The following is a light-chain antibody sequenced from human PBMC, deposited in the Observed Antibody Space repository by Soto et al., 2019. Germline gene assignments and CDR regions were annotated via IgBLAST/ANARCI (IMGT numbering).Light chain of an antibody. V-gene: IGLV2-14*03. J-gene: IGLJ1*01. CDR1: SSDVGAYNF. CDR3: SAYTVSRTYV. CDR2: NVY. Sequence: QSALTQPASLSGSPGQSIAISCAGTSSDVGAYNFVSWHQQHPGKAPKLMIYNVYDRPSGISYRFSGSKFGNTASLTISGLQGEDEADYYCSAYTVSRTYVFGTGTKVTVL.